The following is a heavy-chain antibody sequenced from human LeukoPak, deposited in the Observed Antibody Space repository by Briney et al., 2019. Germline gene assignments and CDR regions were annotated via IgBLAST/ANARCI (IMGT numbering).Heavy chain of an antibody. V-gene: IGHV5-51*01. J-gene: IGHJ4*02. CDR1: GYSFTSYW. Sequence: GESLKISCKGSGYSFTSYWIGWVRQMPGKGLEWMGIIYPGDSDTRYSPSFQGQVTISADKSISTAYLQWSSLKASDTAMYYCARRIAVAGTGLYYFDYWGPGTLVTVSS. CDR2: IYPGDSDT. CDR3: ARRIAVAGTGLYYFDY. D-gene: IGHD6-19*01.